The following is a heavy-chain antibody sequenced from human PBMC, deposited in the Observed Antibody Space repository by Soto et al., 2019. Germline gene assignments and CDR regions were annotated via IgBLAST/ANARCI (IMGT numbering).Heavy chain of an antibody. J-gene: IGHJ4*02. V-gene: IGHV4-31*03. CDR2: IYHSGSA. CDR3: ARYRYSDSLKEYYFDY. Sequence: PSETLSLTCTVSGGSISSGGHYWNWIRQHPGKGLEWIGYIYHSGSAYYNPSLKSRVTISVDTSKNQFSLKLSSVTAADTAVYYCARYRYSDSLKEYYFDYWGQGTLVTVSS. D-gene: IGHD3-22*01. CDR1: GGSISSGGHY.